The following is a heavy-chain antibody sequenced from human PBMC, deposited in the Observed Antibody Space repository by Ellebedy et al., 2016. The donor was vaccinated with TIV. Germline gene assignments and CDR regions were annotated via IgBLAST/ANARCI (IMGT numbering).Heavy chain of an antibody. J-gene: IGHJ6*02. CDR3: ARDCRTTVPYYYYGMDV. D-gene: IGHD4-11*01. CDR2: IYYSGST. Sequence: SETLSLTXTVSGGSISSGGYYWSWIRQHPGKGLEWIGYIYYSGSTYYNPSLKSRVTISVDTSKNQFSLKLSSVTAADTAVYYCARDCRTTVPYYYYGMDVWGQGTTVTVSS. V-gene: IGHV4-31*03. CDR1: GGSISSGGYY.